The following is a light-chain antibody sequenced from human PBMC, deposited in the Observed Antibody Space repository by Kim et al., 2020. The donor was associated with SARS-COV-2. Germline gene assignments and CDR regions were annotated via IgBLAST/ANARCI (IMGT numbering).Light chain of an antibody. CDR2: DAS. Sequence: SLSPGERATLSFRASQSVSPYVALYQQTPGQAPRLLIYDASKRATGIPARFSGSGSGTDFTLTISSLEPDDFAVYYCQLRTNWLTSGGGTKVDIK. CDR3: QLRTNWLT. J-gene: IGKJ4*01. CDR1: QSVSPY. V-gene: IGKV3-11*01.